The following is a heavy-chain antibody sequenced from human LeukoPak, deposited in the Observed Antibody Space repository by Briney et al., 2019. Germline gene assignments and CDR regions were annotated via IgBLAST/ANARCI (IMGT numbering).Heavy chain of an antibody. CDR1: GFTFSSYL. J-gene: IGHJ5*02. Sequence: GGSLRLSCAASGFTFSSYLMSWVRQAPGRGLEWVSTIRDNGGATYYADSVKGRFTISRDNSKNTLYLQMNSLRAEDTAVYYCAKEPRSSSWYYWFDPWGQGTLVTVSS. CDR2: IRDNGGAT. CDR3: AKEPRSSSWYYWFDP. D-gene: IGHD6-13*01. V-gene: IGHV3-23*01.